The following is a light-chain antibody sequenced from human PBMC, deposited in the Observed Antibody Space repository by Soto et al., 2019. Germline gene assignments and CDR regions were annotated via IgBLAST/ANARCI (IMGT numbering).Light chain of an antibody. CDR3: SSFTNTITRYV. CDR1: SSDVGGYNY. V-gene: IGLV2-14*01. CDR2: EVS. Sequence: QSSLTQPASVSGSPGQSITISCTGTSSDVGGYNYVSWFQHHPGKAPKLIIYEVSYRPSGVSNRFSGSKSGDTASLTISGLQAEDEADYYCSSFTNTITRYVFGTGTKLTVL. J-gene: IGLJ1*01.